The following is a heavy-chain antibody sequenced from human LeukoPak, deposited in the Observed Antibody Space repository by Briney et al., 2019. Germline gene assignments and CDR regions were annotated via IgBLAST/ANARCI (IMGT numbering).Heavy chain of an antibody. V-gene: IGHV4-34*01. D-gene: IGHD6-13*01. Sequence: SETLSLTCAVYGGSFSGYYWSWIRQPPGKGLEWIGEINHSGSTNYNPSLKSRVTISVDTSKNQFSLRRSSVTAADTAVYYWARSPEAAGVRFDYWGQGTLVTVSS. CDR1: GGSFSGYY. CDR2: INHSGST. CDR3: ARSPEAAGVRFDY. J-gene: IGHJ4*02.